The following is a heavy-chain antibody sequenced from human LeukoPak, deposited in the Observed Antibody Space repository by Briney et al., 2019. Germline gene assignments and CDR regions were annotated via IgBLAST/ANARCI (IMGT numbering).Heavy chain of an antibody. CDR2: ITSHGGST. J-gene: IGHJ4*02. Sequence: GGSLSLSCVASGFIFSNFVMHWVRQAPGKGLEYVSAITSHGGSTYYANSVKGRYAVSRDNSKSTLFPQMGSLRAEDRAVYCCAPFGDGFSYWGQGTLVTVSS. D-gene: IGHD3-16*01. V-gene: IGHV3-64*01. CDR1: GFIFSNFV. CDR3: APFGDGFSY.